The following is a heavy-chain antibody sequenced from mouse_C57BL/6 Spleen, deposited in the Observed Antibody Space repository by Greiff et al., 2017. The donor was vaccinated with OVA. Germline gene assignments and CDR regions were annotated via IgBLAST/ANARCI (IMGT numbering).Heavy chain of an antibody. D-gene: IGHD1-1*01. J-gene: IGHJ2*01. CDR3: ARVPLTTVVAYYFDY. CDR2: IYPGDGDT. V-gene: IGHV1-82*01. CDR1: GYAFSSSW. Sequence: VKLMESGPELVKPGASVKISCKASGYAFSSSWMNWVKQRPGKGLEWIGRIYPGDGDTNYNGKFKGKATLTTEQSSITAYMQISSLTSEESAVYFCARVPLTTVVAYYFDYWGQGTTLTVSS.